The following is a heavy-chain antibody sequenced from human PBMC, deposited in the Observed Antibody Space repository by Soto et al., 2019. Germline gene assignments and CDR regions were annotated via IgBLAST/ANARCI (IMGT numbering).Heavy chain of an antibody. CDR3: ARGDYYDSSGPFSDAFDI. CDR1: GFTFSSYW. V-gene: IGHV3-74*01. D-gene: IGHD3-22*01. Sequence: GGSLRLSCAASGFTFSSYWMHWVRQAPEKGLMWVSHINRDGSETRYVDSVKGRFTISRDNAKNSLYLQMNSLRAEDTAVYYCARGDYYDSSGPFSDAFDIWGQGTMVTVS. CDR2: INRDGSET. J-gene: IGHJ3*02.